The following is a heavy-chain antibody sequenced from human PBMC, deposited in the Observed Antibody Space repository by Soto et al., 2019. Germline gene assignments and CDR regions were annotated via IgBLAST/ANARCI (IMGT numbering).Heavy chain of an antibody. CDR2: INSDGSST. CDR1: GFTFSSDW. CDR3: ARCLPLLGMDV. Sequence: GSLRLSCAASGFTFSSDWMHWVRQAPGKGLVWASRINSDGSSTSYADSVKGRFTISRDNAKNTLYLQMNSLRAEDTAVYYCARCLPLLGMDVWGQGTTVTVSS. J-gene: IGHJ6*02. V-gene: IGHV3-74*01.